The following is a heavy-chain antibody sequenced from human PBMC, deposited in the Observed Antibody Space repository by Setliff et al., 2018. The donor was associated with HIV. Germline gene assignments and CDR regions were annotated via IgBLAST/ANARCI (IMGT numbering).Heavy chain of an antibody. CDR3: AREGWSDHYYYYMDV. CDR1: GGSISSYY. D-gene: IGHD2-15*01. CDR2: IFSSGTT. V-gene: IGHV4-4*07. Sequence: SETLSLTCSVSGGSISSYYWNWIRQPAGKGLEWIGRIFSSGTTNYNPSLQSRITMSVDTSKNQFSLELNSVTAADTAVYYCAREGWSDHYYYYMDVWDKGTTVTVSS. J-gene: IGHJ6*03.